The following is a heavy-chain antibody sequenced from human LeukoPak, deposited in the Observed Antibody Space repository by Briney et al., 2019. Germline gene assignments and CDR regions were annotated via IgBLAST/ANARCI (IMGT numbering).Heavy chain of an antibody. Sequence: GASVKVSCKASGYTFTGYYMHRVRQAPGQGLEWMGWINPNSGGTNYAQKFQGRVTMTRDTSISTAYMELSRLRSDDTAVYYCARDNVLRFLEWLIKGFDPWGQGTLVTVSS. V-gene: IGHV1-2*02. D-gene: IGHD3-3*01. CDR1: GYTFTGYY. CDR2: INPNSGGT. CDR3: ARDNVLRFLEWLIKGFDP. J-gene: IGHJ5*02.